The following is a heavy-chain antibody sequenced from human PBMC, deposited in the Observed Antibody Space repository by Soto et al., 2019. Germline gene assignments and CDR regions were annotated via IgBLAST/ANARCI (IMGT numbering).Heavy chain of an antibody. CDR3: ASSALAARPPPVDY. CDR1: GGSISSSSYY. V-gene: IGHV4-39*01. CDR2: TYYSGST. D-gene: IGHD6-6*01. Sequence: SETLSLTCTVSGGSISSSSYYWGWIRQPPGKGLEWIGSTYYSGSTYYNPSLKSRVTISVDTSKNQFSLKLSSVTAADTAVYYCASSALAARPPPVDYWGQGTLVTVSS. J-gene: IGHJ4*02.